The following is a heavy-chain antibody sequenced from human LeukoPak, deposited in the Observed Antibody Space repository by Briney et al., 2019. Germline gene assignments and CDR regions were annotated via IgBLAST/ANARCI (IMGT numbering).Heavy chain of an antibody. CDR1: GYTFTDYY. CDR3: ASAVAGGEYDY. CDR2: INPSGGST. J-gene: IGHJ4*02. V-gene: IGHV1-46*01. Sequence: ASVKVSCKASGYTFTDYYMHWVRQAPGQGLEWMGIINPSGGSTSYAQKFQGRVTMTRDTSTSTVYMELSSLRSEDTAVYYCASAVAGGEYDYWGQGTLVTVSS. D-gene: IGHD6-19*01.